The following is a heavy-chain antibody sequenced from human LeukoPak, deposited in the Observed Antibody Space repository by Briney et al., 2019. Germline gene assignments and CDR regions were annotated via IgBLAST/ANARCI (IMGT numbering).Heavy chain of an antibody. V-gene: IGHV3-30-3*01. CDR2: ISYDGSNK. J-gene: IGHJ3*02. Sequence: GGSLRLSCAASGFTFSSYAMHWVRQAPGKGLEWVAVISYDGSNKYYADSVKGRFTISRDNSKNTLYLQMNSLRAEDTAVYYCASESVGAFDIWGQGTMVTVSS. CDR1: GFTFSSYA. CDR3: ASESVGAFDI.